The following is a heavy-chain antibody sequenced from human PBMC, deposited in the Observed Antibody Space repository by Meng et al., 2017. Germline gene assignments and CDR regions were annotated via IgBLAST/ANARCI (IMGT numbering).Heavy chain of an antibody. CDR2: IYYSGST. CDR3: ARSLGYYGSGSWYFDL. Sequence: SETLSLTCTVSGGSISSYYWSWIRQPPGKGLEWIGYIYYSGSTNYNPSLKSRVTISVDTSKNQFSLKLSSVTAADTAVYYCARSLGYYGSGSWYFDLWGRGTPVTVSS. D-gene: IGHD3-10*01. J-gene: IGHJ2*01. V-gene: IGHV4-59*01. CDR1: GGSISSYY.